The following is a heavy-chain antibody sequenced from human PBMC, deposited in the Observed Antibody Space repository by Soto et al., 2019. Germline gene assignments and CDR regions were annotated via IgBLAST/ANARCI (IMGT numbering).Heavy chain of an antibody. J-gene: IGHJ6*03. CDR3: ARHVNRDYYYMDV. V-gene: IGHV4-59*08. CDR2: IYYSGST. Sequence: SETLSLTCTVSGGSISSYYWNWIRQPPGKGLEWIGYIYYSGSTNYNPSLKSRVTISVDTSKNQFSLKLSSVTAADTAVYYCARHVNRDYYYMDVWGKGTTVTVSS. CDR1: GGSISSYY. D-gene: IGHD3-10*01.